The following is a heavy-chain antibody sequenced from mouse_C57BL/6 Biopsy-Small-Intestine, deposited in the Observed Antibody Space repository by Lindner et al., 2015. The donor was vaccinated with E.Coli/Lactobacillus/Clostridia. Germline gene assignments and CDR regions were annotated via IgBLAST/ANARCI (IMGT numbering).Heavy chain of an antibody. CDR3: ARSYYDNLDY. CDR1: GYSFTGYY. J-gene: IGHJ2*01. CDR2: INPSTGAT. D-gene: IGHD2-10*01. V-gene: IGHV1-42*01. Sequence: VQLQESGPELVKFGASVKTSCKASGYSFTGYYMNWVKQSPEKSLEWIGEINPSTGATVYNQKFKGKATLTVDKYSSTAYMQLKSLTSEDSAVYYCARSYYDNLDYWGQGTTLTVSS.